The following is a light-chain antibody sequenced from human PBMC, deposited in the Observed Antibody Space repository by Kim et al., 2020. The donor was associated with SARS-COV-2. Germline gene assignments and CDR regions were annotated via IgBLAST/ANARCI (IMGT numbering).Light chain of an antibody. CDR2: QNN. Sequence: SYELTQPPSVSVSPGQTASITCSGDKLGDKYACWYQQKPGQSPVLVIYQNNKRPSGIPERFSGSNSGNTATLTISGTQAMDEADYYCQAWDSSTDYVFGT. J-gene: IGLJ1*01. V-gene: IGLV3-1*01. CDR3: QAWDSSTDYV. CDR1: KLGDKY.